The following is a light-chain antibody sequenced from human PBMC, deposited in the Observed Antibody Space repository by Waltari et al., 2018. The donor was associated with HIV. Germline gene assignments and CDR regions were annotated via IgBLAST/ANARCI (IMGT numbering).Light chain of an antibody. CDR1: LSVRTK. CDR2: GAS. Sequence: EIVMTQSPGTLSVSPGARATLYCRASLSVRTKLVWYQQKPGQAPRALIYGASTRATGIPGRFSGSGSGTEFTLTINSLQSEDFAVYYCQQYNNWPRTFGQGTKVEIE. CDR3: QQYNNWPRT. V-gene: IGKV3-15*01. J-gene: IGKJ1*01.